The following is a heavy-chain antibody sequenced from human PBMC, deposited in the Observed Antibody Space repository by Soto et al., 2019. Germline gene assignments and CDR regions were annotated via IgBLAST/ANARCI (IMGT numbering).Heavy chain of an antibody. V-gene: IGHV3-48*02. D-gene: IGHD3-3*01. J-gene: IGHJ5*02. Sequence: EVQVVESGGGLVQPGGSLRLSCAASGFTFSSNSMNWVRQAPGKGLEWISYISSSSSTIYADPVKGRFTISRDNAKNSLYLQMNSLRDEDTAVYYCARVIWSGHLTSDLWGQGTLVTVSS. CDR1: GFTFSSNS. CDR3: ARVIWSGHLTSDL. CDR2: ISSSSSTI.